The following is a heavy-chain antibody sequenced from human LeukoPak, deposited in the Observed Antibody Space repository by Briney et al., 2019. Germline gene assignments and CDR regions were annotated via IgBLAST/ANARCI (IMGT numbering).Heavy chain of an antibody. Sequence: GGSLRLSCAASGYTLSSYAMSGVRHAPGKGREWGSAISGKGGSTYYADSVRGGFTISRDNSKNTLYLQKNSVRAADTAVYYCSKDSPTTVTERSPYYFDYWGQGTLVTVSS. CDR1: GYTLSSYA. V-gene: IGHV3-23*01. J-gene: IGHJ4*02. D-gene: IGHD4-17*01. CDR2: ISGKGGST. CDR3: SKDSPTTVTERSPYYFDY.